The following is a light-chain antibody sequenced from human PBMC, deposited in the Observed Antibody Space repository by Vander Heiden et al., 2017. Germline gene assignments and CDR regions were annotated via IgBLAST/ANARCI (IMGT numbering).Light chain of an antibody. CDR2: YAS. CDR1: NSIGSS. CDR3: QQSSSLPQT. J-gene: IGKJ2*01. Sequence: EIVLIHSLSFHSVTPTEKVTITWRASNSIGSSLHWYQQKPDQAPKLLIKYASQSVSGVPSRFSGSGSGTDFTLTMNSLEAEDAATYYCQQSSSLPQTFGQGTKLEIK. V-gene: IGKV6-21*01.